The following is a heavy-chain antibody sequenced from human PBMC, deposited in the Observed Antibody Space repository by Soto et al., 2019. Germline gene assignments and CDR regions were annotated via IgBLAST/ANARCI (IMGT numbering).Heavy chain of an antibody. CDR1: GFTFSSCG. CDR3: AKERGGHDLDTRAVGH. V-gene: IGHV3-30*18. CDR2: ISYDGSNR. Sequence: PGGTLRRSCAASGFTFSSCGMHWVRQAPVKGLKWVGVISYDGSNRYYADSVEGRFSISRDNSKNALYLQMNSVRAEDTAVYYCAKERGGHDLDTRAVGHWGEGTLVT. J-gene: IGHJ4*02. D-gene: IGHD5-12*01.